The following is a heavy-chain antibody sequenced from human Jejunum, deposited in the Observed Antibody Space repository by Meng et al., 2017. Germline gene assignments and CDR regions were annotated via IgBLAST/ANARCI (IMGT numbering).Heavy chain of an antibody. CDR3: ARDPGLDR. J-gene: IGHJ5*02. CDR1: VYTFSSHD. Sequence: SGAEVKKSGALDEVSCKASVYTFSSHDISWWRQATGRGLEWMGWMNANCVNTGYAQKFQGRLTITRDTSINTAYMQRSGLTSDDTAVYYCARDPGLDRWGRGTLVTVS. CDR2: MNANCVNT. V-gene: IGHV1-8*01.